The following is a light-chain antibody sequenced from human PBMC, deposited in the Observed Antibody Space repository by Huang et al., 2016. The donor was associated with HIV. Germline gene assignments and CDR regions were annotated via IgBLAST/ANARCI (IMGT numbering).Light chain of an antibody. J-gene: IGKJ1*01. CDR1: QRLNRGF. CDR2: DAS. Sequence: EIVLTQSPGTLFVSPGERAILSCRARQRLNRGFLAWYRTRPGQAPPLLIYDASSRASGVADRFVGRGAGTDFTLTINGLEPGDFVVFFCHHYGATQWAFGQGTRVEVK. CDR3: HHYGATQWA. V-gene: IGKV3-20*01.